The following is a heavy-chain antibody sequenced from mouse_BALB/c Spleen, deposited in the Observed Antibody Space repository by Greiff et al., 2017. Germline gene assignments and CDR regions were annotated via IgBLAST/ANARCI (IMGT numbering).Heavy chain of an antibody. J-gene: IGHJ4*01. V-gene: IGHV1S29*02. D-gene: IGHD2-3*01. CDR3: AREGGYYVYYAMDY. CDR1: GYTFTDYN. CDR2: IYPYNGGT. Sequence: VQLQQSGPELVKPGASVKISCKASGYTFTDYNMHWVKQSHGKSLEWIGYIYPYNGGTGYNQKFKSKATLTVDNSSSTAYMELRSLTSEDSAVYYCAREGGYYVYYAMDYWGQGTSVTVSS.